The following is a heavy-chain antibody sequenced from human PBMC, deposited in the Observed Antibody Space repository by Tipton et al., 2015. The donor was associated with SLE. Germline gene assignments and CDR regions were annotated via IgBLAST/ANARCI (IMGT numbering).Heavy chain of an antibody. V-gene: IGHV1-18*04. CDR2: ISAYNGNT. Sequence: QSGAEVKKPGASVKVSCKASGYTFTSYYMHWVRQAPGQGLEWMGWISAYNGNTNYAQKLQGRVTMTTDTSTSTAYMELRSLRSDDPAVYYCARGGDYVWGSYRPSYYGMDVWGQGTTVTVSS. CDR1: GYTFTSYY. J-gene: IGHJ6*02. CDR3: ARGGDYVWGSYRPSYYGMDV. D-gene: IGHD3-16*02.